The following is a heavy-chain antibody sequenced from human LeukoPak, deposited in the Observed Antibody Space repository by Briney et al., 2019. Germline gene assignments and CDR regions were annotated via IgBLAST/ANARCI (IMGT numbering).Heavy chain of an antibody. Sequence: GGSLRLSCADSGFTFSSYSMNWVRQAPGKGLEWVSYISSSSSSIFYADSVKGRFTISRDNAKNSLYLQMSSLTVEDTAVYYCARVYDGVPDYWGQGTLVTVSS. V-gene: IGHV3-48*01. CDR3: ARVYDGVPDY. D-gene: IGHD2/OR15-2a*01. J-gene: IGHJ4*02. CDR1: GFTFSSYS. CDR2: ISSSSSSI.